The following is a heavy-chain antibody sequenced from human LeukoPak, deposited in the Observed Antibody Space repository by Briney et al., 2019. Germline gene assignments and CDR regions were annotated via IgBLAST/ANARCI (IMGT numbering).Heavy chain of an antibody. Sequence: PSETLSLTCEVYGGSFSGYYWNWIRQPPGKGLEWIGEINHSGSTNYNLSLKSRVSISVDTSKNHFSLKLSSLTAADTAVYYCARHGLVVAATAWFDPWGQGTLVTVSS. D-gene: IGHD2-15*01. V-gene: IGHV4-34*01. CDR2: INHSGST. CDR1: GGSFSGYY. J-gene: IGHJ5*02. CDR3: ARHGLVVAATAWFDP.